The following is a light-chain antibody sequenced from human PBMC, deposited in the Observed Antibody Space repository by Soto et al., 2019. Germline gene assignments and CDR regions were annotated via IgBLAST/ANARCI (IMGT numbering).Light chain of an antibody. CDR3: HLYGASPPT. Sequence: EVVLTQSPGTLSLSPGERAPLSCRASQSVSSSDLAWYQQKPGQAPRLLISGASGRATGIPDRFSASGSGTDFTLTISRLEPEDSAVFYCHLYGASPPTFGQGTKVDIK. CDR2: GAS. V-gene: IGKV3-20*01. J-gene: IGKJ1*01. CDR1: QSVSSSD.